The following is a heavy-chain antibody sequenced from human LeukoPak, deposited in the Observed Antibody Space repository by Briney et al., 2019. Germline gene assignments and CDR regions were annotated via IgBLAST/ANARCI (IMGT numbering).Heavy chain of an antibody. Sequence: SVKVSCKASGGTFSSYAISWVRQAPGQGLEWMGGIIPIFGTANYAQKFQGRVTITADESTSTAYMELSSLRSEDTAVYYCAREVLRGYYYYYYYMDVWGKGTTVTVSS. CDR1: GGTFSSYA. D-gene: IGHD2-15*01. CDR2: IIPIFGTA. V-gene: IGHV1-69*13. J-gene: IGHJ6*03. CDR3: AREVLRGYYYYYYYMDV.